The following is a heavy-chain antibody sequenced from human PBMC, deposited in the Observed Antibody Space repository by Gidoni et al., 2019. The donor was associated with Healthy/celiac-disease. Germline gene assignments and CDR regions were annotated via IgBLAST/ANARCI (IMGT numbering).Heavy chain of an antibody. D-gene: IGHD6-13*01. CDR3: TRGASGSLPKNWFDP. CDR2: IRSKAYGGTT. V-gene: IGHV3-49*04. J-gene: IGHJ5*02. CDR1: GFTFGDYA. Sequence: EVQLVESGGGLVQPGRSLRLSCTASGFTFGDYAMSWVRQAPGKGLEWVGFIRSKAYGGTTEYAASVKGRFTISRDDSKSIAYLQMNSLKTEDTAVYYCTRGASGSLPKNWFDPWGQGTLVTVSS.